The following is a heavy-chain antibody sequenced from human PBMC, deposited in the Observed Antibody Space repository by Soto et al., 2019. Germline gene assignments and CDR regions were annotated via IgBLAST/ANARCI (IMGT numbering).Heavy chain of an antibody. D-gene: IGHD4-17*01. J-gene: IGHJ4*02. V-gene: IGHV4-59*08. Sequence: SETLSLTCTVSGGSISSYYWSWIRQPPGKGLEWIGYIYYSGSTNYNPSLKSQITISVDTSKNQFSLKLSSVPAADRALYYCARNTAYGDYVSLLDYGGQETLVTVPS. CDR1: GGSISSYY. CDR3: ARNTAYGDYVSLLDY. CDR2: IYYSGST.